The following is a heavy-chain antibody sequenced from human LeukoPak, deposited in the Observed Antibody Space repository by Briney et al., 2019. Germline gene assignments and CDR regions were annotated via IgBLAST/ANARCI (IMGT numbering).Heavy chain of an antibody. CDR3: AKAVQDIVVVVAARWGFYGMDV. Sequence: PRGSLRLSCAASGFTFSSYAMSWVRQAPGKGLEWVSAISGSGGSTYYADSVKGRFTISRDNSKNTLYLQMNSLRAEDTAVYYCAKAVQDIVVVVAARWGFYGMDVWGKGTTVTVSS. V-gene: IGHV3-23*01. J-gene: IGHJ6*04. CDR2: ISGSGGST. D-gene: IGHD2-15*01. CDR1: GFTFSSYA.